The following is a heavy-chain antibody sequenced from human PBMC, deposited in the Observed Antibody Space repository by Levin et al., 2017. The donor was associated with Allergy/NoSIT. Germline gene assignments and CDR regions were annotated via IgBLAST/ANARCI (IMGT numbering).Heavy chain of an antibody. V-gene: IGHV3-33*01. CDR2: IWYDGSNK. D-gene: IGHD3-3*01. CDR1: GFTFSSYG. J-gene: IGHJ6*03. Sequence: GGSLRLSCAASGFTFSSYGMHWVRQAPGKGLEWVAVIWYDGSNKYYADSVKGRFTISRDNSKNTLYLQMNSLRAEDTAVYYCASSPLSGYPYYYYYMDGWGKGTTVTVSS. CDR3: ASSPLSGYPYYYYYMDG.